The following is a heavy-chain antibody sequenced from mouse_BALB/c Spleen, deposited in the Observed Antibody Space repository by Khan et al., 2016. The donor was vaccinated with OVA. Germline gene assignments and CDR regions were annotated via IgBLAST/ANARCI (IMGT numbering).Heavy chain of an antibody. CDR2: ISYSGST. D-gene: IGHD2-12*01. CDR3: ERQNDDGYALVE. J-gene: IGHJ4*01. Sequence: EVQLQESGPGLVKPSQSLSLTCTVTGYSITSNYAWSWIRQFPGNKLEWMGYISYSGSTNYNPSLKSRISVTRDTSENQFFLQLNSVTHEDTATYYCERQNDDGYALVEWGQGSSVTVPS. V-gene: IGHV3-2*02. CDR1: GYSITSNYA.